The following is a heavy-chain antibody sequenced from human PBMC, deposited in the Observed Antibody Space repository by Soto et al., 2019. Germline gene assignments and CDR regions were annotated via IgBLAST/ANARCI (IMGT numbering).Heavy chain of an antibody. CDR2: IYYRGNT. CDR3: ARGDYGDCFDY. CDR1: GGSISSGRYY. V-gene: IGHV4-31*03. D-gene: IGHD4-17*01. J-gene: IGHJ4*02. Sequence: QVQLQESGPGLVKPSQTLSLTCTVSGGSISSGRYYWTWIRQHPGKGLEWIGNIYYRGNTYYSPSLKSRVTISVDTSKNQFSLKLSSVTAADTAVYYCARGDYGDCFDYWGQGTLVTVSS.